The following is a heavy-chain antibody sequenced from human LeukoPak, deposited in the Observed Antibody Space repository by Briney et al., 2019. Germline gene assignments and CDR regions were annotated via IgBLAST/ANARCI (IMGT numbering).Heavy chain of an antibody. J-gene: IGHJ4*02. Sequence: SETLSLTCTVSGGSISSYYWSWIRQPPGKGLEWIGYIYYSGSTNYNPSLKSRVTISVDTSKNQFSLKLSSVTAADTAVYYCARTYYSDGSGYYYDFDYWGQGTLVTVSS. CDR1: GGSISSYY. CDR2: IYYSGST. CDR3: ARTYYSDGSGYYYDFDY. V-gene: IGHV4-59*08. D-gene: IGHD3-22*01.